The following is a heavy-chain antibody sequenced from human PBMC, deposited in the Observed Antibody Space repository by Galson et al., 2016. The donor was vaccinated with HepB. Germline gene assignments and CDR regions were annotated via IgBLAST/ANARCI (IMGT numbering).Heavy chain of an antibody. J-gene: IGHJ4*02. D-gene: IGHD3-10*01. V-gene: IGHV3-7*01. CDR2: IRQDGSQK. CDR1: GFKFDIYW. CDR3: ARDKSVFGAIDY. Sequence: SLRLSCAASGFKFDIYWMSWVRQAPGKGLEWVADIRQDGSQKYNVDSVKGRFTISRDNAKNSVYLQMNSLRAEDTAVYYCARDKSVFGAIDYWGQGTLVTVSS.